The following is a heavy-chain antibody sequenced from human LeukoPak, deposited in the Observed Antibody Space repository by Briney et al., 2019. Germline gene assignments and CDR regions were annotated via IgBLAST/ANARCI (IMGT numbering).Heavy chain of an antibody. CDR3: ARLVAGAFDY. D-gene: IGHD6-6*01. CDR2: ISSSSSYI. Sequence: GGSLRLSCAASGFTFSSYSMNWVRQAPGKGLEWVSSISSSSSYIYYADSVKGRFTISRDNAKNSLYLRMNSLRAEDTAVYYCARLVAGAFDYWGQGTLVTVSS. CDR1: GFTFSSYS. J-gene: IGHJ4*02. V-gene: IGHV3-21*01.